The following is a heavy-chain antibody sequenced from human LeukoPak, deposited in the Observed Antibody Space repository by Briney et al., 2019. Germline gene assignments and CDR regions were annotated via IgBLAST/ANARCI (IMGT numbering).Heavy chain of an antibody. CDR1: GFTFSNYA. CDR3: AKSSTSQRGYYGMDV. V-gene: IGHV3-23*01. J-gene: IGHJ6*02. Sequence: PGGSLRLSCAASGFTFSNYAMSWVRQAPGKGLEWVSFITDSGSSTYYADSVKGRFTISRDSSRNTLSLQMSSLRVEDTGVYFCAKSSTSQRGYYGMDVWGQGTTVTVSS. D-gene: IGHD6-25*01. CDR2: ITDSGSST.